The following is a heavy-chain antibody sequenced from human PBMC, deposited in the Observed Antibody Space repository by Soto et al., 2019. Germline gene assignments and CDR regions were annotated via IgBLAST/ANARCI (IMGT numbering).Heavy chain of an antibody. CDR1: GFTFSSYG. D-gene: IGHD6-13*01. V-gene: IGHV3-33*01. Sequence: PGGSLRLSCAASGFTFSSYGMHWVRQAPGKGLEWVAVIWYDGSSKYYADSVKGRFTISRDNSKNTLYLQMNSLRAEDTAVYYCARDEGGSSWSIAEAFDIWGQGTMVTVSS. CDR3: ARDEGGSSWSIAEAFDI. CDR2: IWYDGSSK. J-gene: IGHJ3*02.